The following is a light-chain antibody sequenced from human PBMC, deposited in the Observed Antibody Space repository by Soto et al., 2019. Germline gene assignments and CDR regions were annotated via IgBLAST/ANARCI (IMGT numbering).Light chain of an antibody. CDR3: QQYGSSPLWT. CDR2: DAS. V-gene: IGKV3-20*01. J-gene: IGKJ1*01. CDR1: QSVSSSY. Sequence: ETVLTQSPGTLSVSPGEKSTLACRAIQSVSSSYLAWYQQKPGRAPRLLIYDASSRATGIPDRFSGSGSGTDFTLTISRLEPEDFAVYYCQQYGSSPLWTFGQGTKVDIK.